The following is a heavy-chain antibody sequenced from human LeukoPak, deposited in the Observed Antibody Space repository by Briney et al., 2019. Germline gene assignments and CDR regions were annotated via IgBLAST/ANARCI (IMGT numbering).Heavy chain of an antibody. D-gene: IGHD3-22*01. CDR3: ARARRDSSGYGTEIDY. CDR1: GFTFSSYE. CDR2: ISSSGSTI. J-gene: IGHJ4*02. Sequence: GGSLRLSCAASGFTFSSYEMNWVRQAPGKGLEWVSYISSSGSTIYYADSVKGRFTISGDNAKNSLYLQMNSLRAEDTAVYYCARARRDSSGYGTEIDYWGQGTLVTVSS. V-gene: IGHV3-48*03.